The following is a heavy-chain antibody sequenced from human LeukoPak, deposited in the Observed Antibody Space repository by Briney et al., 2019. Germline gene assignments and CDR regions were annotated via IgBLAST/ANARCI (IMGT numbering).Heavy chain of an antibody. J-gene: IGHJ2*01. D-gene: IGHD6-13*01. V-gene: IGHV3-48*03. CDR1: GFTFGSFE. CDR2: IGSSGGTR. CDR3: AREAGDWYFDL. Sequence: LWGSLRLSCAASGFTFGSFEMNWVRQAPGKGLEWVSYIGSSGGTRYYADSVKGRFTISRDNAKNSLYLQMNSLRAEDTAVYYCAREAGDWYFDLWGRGTLVTVSS.